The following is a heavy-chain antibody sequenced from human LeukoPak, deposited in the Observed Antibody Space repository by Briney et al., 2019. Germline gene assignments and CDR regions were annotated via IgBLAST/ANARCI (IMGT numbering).Heavy chain of an antibody. D-gene: IGHD3-16*01. CDR2: ISGSGGST. CDR3: ARSRYDYIWGIDY. V-gene: IGHV3-23*01. Sequence: GGSLRLSCAASGFTFSSYAMSWVRQAPGKGLEWVSAISGSGGSTYYADSVKGRFTISRDNSKNTLYLQMNSLRDEDTAVFYCARSRYDYIWGIDYWGQGTLVTISS. J-gene: IGHJ4*02. CDR1: GFTFSSYA.